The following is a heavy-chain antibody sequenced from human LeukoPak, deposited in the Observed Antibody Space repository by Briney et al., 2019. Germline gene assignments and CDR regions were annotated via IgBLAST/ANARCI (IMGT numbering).Heavy chain of an antibody. D-gene: IGHD1-26*01. CDR1: DGSINSYY. Sequence: SETLSLTCSVSDGSINSYYWNWIRRPPGKGLEWIGYIYYNGNTNYSPSLKSRVTMSVDTSKNLFSLKVSSVTAADTAVYYCAGGRSNYYGMDVWGQGTTVTVSS. CDR2: IYYNGNT. V-gene: IGHV4-59*01. J-gene: IGHJ6*02. CDR3: AGGRSNYYGMDV.